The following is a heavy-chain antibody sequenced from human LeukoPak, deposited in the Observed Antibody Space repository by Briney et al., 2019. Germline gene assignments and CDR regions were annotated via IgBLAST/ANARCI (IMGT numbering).Heavy chain of an antibody. CDR2: IYSSGST. CDR3: ARHRYNWNDVHFDY. CDR1: GGSISNYY. J-gene: IGHJ4*02. Sequence: PSETLSLTCTVSGGSISNYYWNWIRQPAGKGLEWIGRIYSSGSTNYNPSFKSRVTMSVDTSKNQFSLKLTSVTAADTAVYYCARHRYNWNDVHFDYWGQGTLVTVSS. D-gene: IGHD1-1*01. V-gene: IGHV4-4*07.